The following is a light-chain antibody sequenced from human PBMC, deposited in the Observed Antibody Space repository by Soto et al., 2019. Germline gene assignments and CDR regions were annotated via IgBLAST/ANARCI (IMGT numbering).Light chain of an antibody. V-gene: IGKV3-15*01. J-gene: IGKJ5*01. CDR3: QQYNNWPFS. Sequence: VMTQSIATMSVSPGESATLSCRAGQGVTTNLAWYQQKSGQSPRLLIYDVSTRATGVPARFSGTGSETDFTLTISGLQSEDAAVYFCQQYNNWPFSFGQGTRLEIK. CDR1: QGVTTN. CDR2: DVS.